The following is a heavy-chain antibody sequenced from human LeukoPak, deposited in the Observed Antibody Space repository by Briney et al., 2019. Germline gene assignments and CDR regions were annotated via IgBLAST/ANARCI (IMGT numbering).Heavy chain of an antibody. D-gene: IGHD6-13*01. V-gene: IGHV4-4*07. CDR3: ARGSSSWYLGWFDP. CDR2: IYTSGST. CDR1: GGSISSYH. J-gene: IGHJ5*02. Sequence: SETLSLTCTVSGGSISSYHWSLIRQPAGKGLEWIARIYTSGSTNYNPSLKSRVTMSVDTSKNQFSLKLSSVTAADTAVYYCARGSSSWYLGWFDPWGQGTLVTVSS.